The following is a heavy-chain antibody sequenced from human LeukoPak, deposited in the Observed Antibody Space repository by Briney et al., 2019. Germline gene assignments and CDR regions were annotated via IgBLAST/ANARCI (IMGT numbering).Heavy chain of an antibody. CDR3: AREGSGSHRGHFDY. V-gene: IGHV3-21*01. J-gene: IGHJ4*02. D-gene: IGHD1-26*01. CDR1: GFTLRSYS. Sequence: GGSLGLSCAASGFTLRSYSMNWVRQAPGKGLEWVSSITSSGSYIYYTDSVQGRFTISRDNAENSLYLQMNSLRADDTAVYYCAREGSGSHRGHFDYWGQGTLVTVSS. CDR2: ITSSGSYI.